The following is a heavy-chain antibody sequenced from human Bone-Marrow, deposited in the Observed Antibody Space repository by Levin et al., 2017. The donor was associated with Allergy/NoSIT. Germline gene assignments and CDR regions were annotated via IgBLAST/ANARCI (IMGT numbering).Heavy chain of an antibody. Sequence: HPGGSLRLSCAASGFTFSRSVMHWVRQAPGKGLEWVAVMSYDDTDEYYADSVKGRFTISRDNSKNSLYLQMNSLRPEDTAVYYCARDFGEVDGGNSNAFDIWGQGTMVTVS. J-gene: IGHJ3*02. CDR3: ARDFGEVDGGNSNAFDI. D-gene: IGHD4-23*01. CDR2: MSYDDTDE. V-gene: IGHV3-30*03. CDR1: GFTFSRSV.